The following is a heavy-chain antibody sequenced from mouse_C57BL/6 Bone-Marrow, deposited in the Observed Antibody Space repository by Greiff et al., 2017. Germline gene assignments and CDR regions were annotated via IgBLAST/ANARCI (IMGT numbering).Heavy chain of an antibody. CDR1: GYSFTGYY. V-gene: IGHV1-42*01. J-gene: IGHJ3*01. CDR3: APITTVEGFAY. D-gene: IGHD1-1*01. Sequence: VQLQQSGPELVKPGASVKISCKASGYSFTGYYMNWVKQSPEKSLEWIGEINPSTGGTTYNQKFKAKATLTVDKSSSTAYMQLKSLTSEDSAVYYCAPITTVEGFAYWGQGTLVTVSA. CDR2: INPSTGGT.